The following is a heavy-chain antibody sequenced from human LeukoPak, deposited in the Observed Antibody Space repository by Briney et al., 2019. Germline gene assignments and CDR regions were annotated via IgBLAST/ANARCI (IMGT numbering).Heavy chain of an antibody. CDR2: IYYSGST. CDR3: ARELPFDP. D-gene: IGHD2-15*01. J-gene: IGHJ5*02. CDR1: GGSISSSSYY. Sequence: SETLSLTCTVSGGSISSSSYYWGWIRQPPGKGLEWIGSIYYSGSTYYNPSLKSRVTISVDTAKDKFSLKLSSVTAADTAVYYCARELPFDPWGQGTLVTVYS. V-gene: IGHV4-39*07.